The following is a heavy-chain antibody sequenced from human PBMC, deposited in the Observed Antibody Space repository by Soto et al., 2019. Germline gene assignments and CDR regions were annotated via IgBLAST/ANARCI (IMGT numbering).Heavy chain of an antibody. Sequence: QVQLVQSGAEVKKPGASVKVSCKASGYTFINYYMHWVRQAPGQGLEWMGIINPNGGSTTYAQKFQGRVTLTRDTSTNTVNMELSSPRSEDTVVYYCAREKWLVRRNDPFDIWGQGTMVTVSS. CDR1: GYTFINYY. D-gene: IGHD6-19*01. CDR2: INPNGGST. V-gene: IGHV1-46*01. J-gene: IGHJ3*02. CDR3: AREKWLVRRNDPFDI.